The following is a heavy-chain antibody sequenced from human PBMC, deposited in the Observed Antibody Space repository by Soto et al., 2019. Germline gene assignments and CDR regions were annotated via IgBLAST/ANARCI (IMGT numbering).Heavy chain of an antibody. CDR1: GYTFTSYG. D-gene: IGHD1-26*01. CDR3: ARDSSRWELFAIDY. CDR2: ISAYNGNT. J-gene: IGHJ4*02. Sequence: GASVKVSCKASGYTFTSYGISWVRQAPGQGLEWMGWISAYNGNTNYAQKLQGRVTMTTDTSTSTAYMELRSLRSDDTAVYYCARDSSRWELFAIDYWGQGTLVTVSS. V-gene: IGHV1-18*01.